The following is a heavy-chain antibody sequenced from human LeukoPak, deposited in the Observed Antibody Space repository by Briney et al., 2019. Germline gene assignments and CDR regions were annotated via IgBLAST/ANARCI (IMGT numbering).Heavy chain of an antibody. CDR3: AKGGSSGWPFDY. CDR2: ISGSGGST. D-gene: IGHD6-19*01. CDR1: GFTFSSYA. V-gene: IGHV3-23*01. Sequence: PGGSPRLSCAASGFTFSSYAMSWVRQAPGKGLAWVSAISGSGGSTYYADSVKGRFTISRDNSKNTLYLQMNGLRAEDTAVYYCAKGGSSGWPFDYWGQGTLVTVSS. J-gene: IGHJ4*02.